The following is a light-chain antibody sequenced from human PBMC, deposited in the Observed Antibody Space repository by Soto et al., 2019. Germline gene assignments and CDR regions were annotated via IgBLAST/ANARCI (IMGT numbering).Light chain of an antibody. CDR3: QQYNDWPT. CDR1: QSVSSN. CDR2: DAS. V-gene: IGKV3-15*01. Sequence: EIVMTQSPATMSAPPGEGATLFCRASQSVSSNLAWYKQEPGQAPRLLIYDASTRATGIPARFSGSGSGTEFTLTIRSLKSEEFALYYCQQYNDWPTFGQGTKVDIK. J-gene: IGKJ1*01.